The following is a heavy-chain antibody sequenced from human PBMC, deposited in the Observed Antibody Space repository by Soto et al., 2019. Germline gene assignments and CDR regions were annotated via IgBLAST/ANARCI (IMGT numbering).Heavy chain of an antibody. J-gene: IGHJ5*01. CDR2: TYYRSRWQT. CDR3: AXLXGNSWLDS. V-gene: IGHV6-1*01. Sequence: QVQLQQSGPGLVKPSQTLSLTCAISGDSVSSNDATWDWIRQSPSRGLEWLGRTYYRSRWQTDYAITVKXXXSXXXDXXXNXXXXXXXXVXXXXXXXYXXAXLXGNSWLDSWGQGTLVTVSS. D-gene: IGHD2-8*01. CDR1: GDSVSSNDAT.